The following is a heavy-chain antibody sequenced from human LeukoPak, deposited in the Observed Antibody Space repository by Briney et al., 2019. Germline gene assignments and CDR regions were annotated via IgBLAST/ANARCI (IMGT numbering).Heavy chain of an antibody. Sequence: SETLSLTCTVSGGSISSFYWNWIRQSPGKGLEWIGRIYYSGSTNYNPSLKSRDSISIDTSKDQFSLKLSSVTAADTAVYYCARANSGTYSSPWDYWGQGTLVNVSS. J-gene: IGHJ4*02. D-gene: IGHD1-26*01. CDR2: IYYSGST. V-gene: IGHV4-59*12. CDR1: GGSISSFY. CDR3: ARANSGTYSSPWDY.